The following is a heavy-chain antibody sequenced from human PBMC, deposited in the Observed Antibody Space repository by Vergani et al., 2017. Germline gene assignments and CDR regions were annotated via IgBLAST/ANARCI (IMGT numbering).Heavy chain of an antibody. CDR1: GFTFSSYS. CDR2: ISSSSSYI. Sequence: EVQLVESGGGLVKPGGSLRLSCAASGFTFSSYSMTWVRQAPGKGLEWVASISSSSSYIYYADSVKGRVTISRDNAKNSRYLQMNSLRAEDTAVYYCARRGPKGVLHYYYYYYMDVWGKWTTVTVSS. CDR3: ARRGPKGVLHYYYYYYMDV. D-gene: IGHD2-8*02. V-gene: IGHV3-21*01. J-gene: IGHJ6*03.